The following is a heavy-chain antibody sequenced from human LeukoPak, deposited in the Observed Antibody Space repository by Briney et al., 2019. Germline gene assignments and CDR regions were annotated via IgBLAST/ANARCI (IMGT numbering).Heavy chain of an antibody. CDR3: ATDPYYYDSSGHST. CDR2: ISSSGSTI. V-gene: IGHV3-11*01. CDR1: GFTFSDYY. J-gene: IGHJ5*02. D-gene: IGHD3-22*01. Sequence: GGSLRLSCAASGFTFSDYYMSWIRQAPGKGLEWVSYISSSGSTIYYADSVKGRFTISRDNAKNSLYLQMNSLRAEDTAVYYCATDPYYYDSSGHSTWGQGTLVTVSS.